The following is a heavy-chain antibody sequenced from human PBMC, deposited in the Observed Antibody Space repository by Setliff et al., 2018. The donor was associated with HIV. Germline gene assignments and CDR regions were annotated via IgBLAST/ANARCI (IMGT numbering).Heavy chain of an antibody. CDR3: ATWRGVGATA. J-gene: IGHJ4*02. V-gene: IGHV4-39*01. Sequence: SETLSLTCTVSGDSIISSRNFWGWIRQPPGKGLEWIGNIHSSGSTYYNPSLKSRVFISVDLSINQFSLKLHAVTAADTAVYYCATWRGVGATAWGQGTLVTVSS. D-gene: IGHD1-26*01. CDR1: GDSIISSRNF. CDR2: IHSSGST.